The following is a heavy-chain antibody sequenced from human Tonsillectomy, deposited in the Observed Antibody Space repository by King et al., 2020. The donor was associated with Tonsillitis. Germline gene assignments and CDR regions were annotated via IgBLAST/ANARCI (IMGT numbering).Heavy chain of an antibody. V-gene: IGHV4-59*08. CDR2: IYYSGST. CDR1: GGSISSYY. J-gene: IGHJ4*02. D-gene: IGHD3-3*01. Sequence: VQLQESGPGLVKPSETLSLTCTVSGGSISSYYWSWIRQSPGKGLEWIGYIYYSGSTNYNPSLKSRVTILVDMSKNQLSLKLTSVTAADTAVYYCARSWSGYRPPLGYFDYWGQGTLVTVSS. CDR3: ARSWSGYRPPLGYFDY.